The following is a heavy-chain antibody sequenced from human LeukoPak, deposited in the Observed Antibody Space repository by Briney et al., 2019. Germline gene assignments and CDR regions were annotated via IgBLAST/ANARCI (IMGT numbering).Heavy chain of an antibody. D-gene: IGHD1-14*01. V-gene: IGHV1-8*01. CDR1: GFTFTRYD. Sequence: ASAKVSCKASGFTFTRYDINWVRQASGQGLEWMGWMNPNNGNTGYAQKFQRRVTMTRDTYTSTAYMELRGLRPEDTAVYYCVRDAEGAGISVNFWFDPWGQGTLVTVSS. J-gene: IGHJ5*02. CDR2: MNPNNGNT. CDR3: VRDAEGAGISVNFWFDP.